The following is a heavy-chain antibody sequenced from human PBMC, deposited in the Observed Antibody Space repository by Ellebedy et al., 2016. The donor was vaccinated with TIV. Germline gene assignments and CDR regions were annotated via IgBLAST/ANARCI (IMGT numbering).Heavy chain of an antibody. CDR1: GFTFSRSS. CDR3: ARVGVYMITFGEFDGAFGI. Sequence: GESLKISCAASGFTFSRSSMTWVRHAPGKGLEWVSSISSSSPYIYYAGSLKGRFPISRDNAKNSLYLQMNSLRAEDTAVYYCARVGVYMITFGEFDGAFGIWGQGTMVTVSS. J-gene: IGHJ3*02. V-gene: IGHV3-21*01. CDR2: ISSSSPYI. D-gene: IGHD3-16*01.